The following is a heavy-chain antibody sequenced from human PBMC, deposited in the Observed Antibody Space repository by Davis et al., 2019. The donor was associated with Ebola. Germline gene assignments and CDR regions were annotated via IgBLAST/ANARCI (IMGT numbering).Heavy chain of an antibody. CDR1: GFTFNTCW. J-gene: IGHJ4*02. V-gene: IGHV3-7*03. CDR2: IKQDGSEK. Sequence: GESLKISCAASGFTFNTCWMTWVRQAPGKGLEWVANIKQDGSEKYLVDSVKGRFTISRDNAKNSLYMQMNSLRDEDTAVYYCARGGFDYWGQGTLVTVSS. CDR3: ARGGFDY.